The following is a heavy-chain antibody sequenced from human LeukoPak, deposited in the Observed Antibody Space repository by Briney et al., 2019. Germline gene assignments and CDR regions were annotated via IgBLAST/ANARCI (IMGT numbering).Heavy chain of an antibody. J-gene: IGHJ4*02. Sequence: SETLSLTCTVSGGSISSYYWSWIRQPAGKGLEWIGRIYTSGSTNYNPSLKSRVTMSVDTSKNQFSLKLSSVTAADTAVYYCARGIMGYSGHDSHLLFDYWGQGTLVTVSS. D-gene: IGHD5-12*01. CDR3: ARGIMGYSGHDSHLLFDY. CDR1: GGSISSYY. CDR2: IYTSGST. V-gene: IGHV4-4*07.